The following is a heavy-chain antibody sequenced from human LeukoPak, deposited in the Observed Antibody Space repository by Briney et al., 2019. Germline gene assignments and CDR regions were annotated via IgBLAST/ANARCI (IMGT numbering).Heavy chain of an antibody. J-gene: IGHJ6*02. V-gene: IGHV1-18*01. D-gene: IGHD2-2*01. Sequence: GASVKVSCKASGYTFSNYGISWVRQAPGQGLEWMGWISTHNGNTNYAQKFQGRVTMTTDTSTSVAYMELRSLRSDDTAVYYCARAPCCSSTSCNYYYYSMGVWGQGTTVTVSS. CDR2: ISTHNGNT. CDR1: GYTFSNYG. CDR3: ARAPCCSSTSCNYYYYSMGV.